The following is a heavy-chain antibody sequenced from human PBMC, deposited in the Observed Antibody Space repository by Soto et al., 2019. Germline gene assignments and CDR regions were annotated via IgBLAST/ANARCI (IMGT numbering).Heavy chain of an antibody. CDR1: GFTFSSYA. J-gene: IGHJ6*02. CDR2: ISGSGGST. CDR3: AKVPLGSLYYYYGMDV. V-gene: IGHV3-23*01. Sequence: GGSLRLSCAASGFTFSSYAMSWVRQAPGKGLEWVSAISGSGGSTYYADSVKGRFTISRDNSKNTLYLQMNSLRAEDTAVYYCAKVPLGSLYYYYGMDVWGQGTTVTVSS. D-gene: IGHD7-27*01.